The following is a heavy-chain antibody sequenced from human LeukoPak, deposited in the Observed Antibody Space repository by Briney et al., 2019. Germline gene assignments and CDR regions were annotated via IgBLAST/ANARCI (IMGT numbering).Heavy chain of an antibody. CDR1: EFVFSDYY. CDR2: ISDGGSTI. V-gene: IGHV3-11*01. J-gene: IGHJ4*02. D-gene: IGHD3-10*01. CDR3: AREMEGDYGSGTFFDL. Sequence: GGSLRLSCAASEFVFSDYYMSWIRQAPGKGLEWVSYISDGGSTIYYADSVKGRFTISRDNVKNSLYLQMNGLRAEDTAVYYCAREMEGDYGSGTFFDLWGQGNMVTVSS.